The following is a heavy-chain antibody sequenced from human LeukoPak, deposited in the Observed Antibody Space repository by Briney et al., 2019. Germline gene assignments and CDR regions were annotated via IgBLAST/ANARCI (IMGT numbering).Heavy chain of an antibody. Sequence: ASVKVSCKASGYTFTGYYMHWVRQAPGQGLEWMGWINPNSGGTDYAQKFQGRVTMTRDTSISTAYMELSRLRSDDTAVYYCARVEEHQLDRYLNFDYWGQGTLVTVSS. CDR2: INPNSGGT. V-gene: IGHV1-2*02. CDR1: GYTFTGYY. J-gene: IGHJ4*02. CDR3: ARVEEHQLDRYLNFDY. D-gene: IGHD6-13*01.